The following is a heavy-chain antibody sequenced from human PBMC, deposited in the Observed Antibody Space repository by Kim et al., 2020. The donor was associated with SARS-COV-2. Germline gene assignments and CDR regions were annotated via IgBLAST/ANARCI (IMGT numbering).Heavy chain of an antibody. V-gene: IGHV3-30*18. Sequence: GGSLRLSCAASGFTFSSYGMHWVRQAPGKGLEWVAVISYDGSNKYYADSVKGRFTISRDNSKNTLYLQMNSLRAEDTAVYYCAKDSRIAAAGTSFNWYFDLWGRGTLVTVSS. CDR1: GFTFSSYG. J-gene: IGHJ2*01. D-gene: IGHD6-13*01. CDR3: AKDSRIAAAGTSFNWYFDL. CDR2: ISYDGSNK.